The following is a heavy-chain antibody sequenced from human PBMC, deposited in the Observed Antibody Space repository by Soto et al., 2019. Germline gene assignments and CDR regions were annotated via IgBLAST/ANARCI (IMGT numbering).Heavy chain of an antibody. CDR3: ARDRYSRSEDAFDI. CDR1: GGSISSGGYY. J-gene: IGHJ3*02. V-gene: IGHV4-31*03. CDR2: IYYSGST. D-gene: IGHD2-21*01. Sequence: SETLSLTCTVSGGSISSGGYYWSWIRQHPGKGLEWIGYIYYSGSTYYNPSLKSRVTISVDTSKNQFSLKLSSVTAADTAVYYCARDRYSRSEDAFDIWGQGTMVTVSS.